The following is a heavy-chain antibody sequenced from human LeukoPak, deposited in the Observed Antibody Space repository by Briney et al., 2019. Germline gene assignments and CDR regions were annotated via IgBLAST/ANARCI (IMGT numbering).Heavy chain of an antibody. CDR3: AKLADDYGDSEPHY. CDR1: GFSFSAYG. J-gene: IGHJ4*02. Sequence: AGGSLRLSCAAAGFSFSAYGMNWVRQAPGKGLECVSAIGGSGATTYYADSVRGRFTISRDNSKNTLYLQMNSLRAEDTAVYYCAKLADDYGDSEPHYRGQGTLVTVSS. D-gene: IGHD4-17*01. V-gene: IGHV3-23*01. CDR2: IGGSGATT.